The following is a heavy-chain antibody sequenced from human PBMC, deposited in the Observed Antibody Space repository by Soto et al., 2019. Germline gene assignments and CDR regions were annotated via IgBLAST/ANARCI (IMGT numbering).Heavy chain of an antibody. CDR2: IIPILGIA. CDR3: ARDRVIAAAGTYYYYYMDV. CDR1: GGTFSSYT. Sequence: SVKVSCKASGGTFSSYTISWVRQAPGQGLEWMGRIIPILGIANYAQKFQGRVTITADKSTSTAYMELSSLRSEDTAVYYCARDRVIAAAGTYYYYYMDVWGKGTAVTVSS. D-gene: IGHD6-13*01. J-gene: IGHJ6*03. V-gene: IGHV1-69*04.